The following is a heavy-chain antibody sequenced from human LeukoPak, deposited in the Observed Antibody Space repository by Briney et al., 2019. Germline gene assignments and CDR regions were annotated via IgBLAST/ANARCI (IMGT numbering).Heavy chain of an antibody. D-gene: IGHD2-8*01. V-gene: IGHV4-59*08. CDR3: AKWASDNRAFDL. CDR2: GHYSGNT. Sequence: PSETLSLTCTVSGTSITSYYWNWIRRAPGQGPEWIGYGHYSGNTKYNPPLTSRVTLSVDTSKDQFSLRLSSVTAADTAVYFCAKWASDNRAFDLWGQGTLVTVSS. J-gene: IGHJ4*02. CDR1: GTSITSYY.